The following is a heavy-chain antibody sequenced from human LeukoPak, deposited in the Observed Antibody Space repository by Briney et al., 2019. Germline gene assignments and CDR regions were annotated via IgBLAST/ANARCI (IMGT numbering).Heavy chain of an antibody. V-gene: IGHV3-11*01. Sequence: GGSLRLSCAASGFTFSDYYMSWIRQAPGKGLEWVSYISSSGSTIYYADSVKGRFTISRDNAKNSLYLQMNSLRAEDTAVYYCARDPDYYDSSGSPSYFDYWGQGTLVTVSS. CDR3: ARDPDYYDSSGSPSYFDY. CDR2: ISSSGSTI. CDR1: GFTFSDYY. J-gene: IGHJ4*02. D-gene: IGHD3-22*01.